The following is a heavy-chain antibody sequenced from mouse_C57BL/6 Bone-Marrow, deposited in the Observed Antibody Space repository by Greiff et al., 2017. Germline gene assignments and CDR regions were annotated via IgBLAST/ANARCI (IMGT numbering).Heavy chain of an antibody. CDR2: IDPSDSYT. CDR1: GYTFTSYW. V-gene: IGHV1-69*01. Sequence: VQLQQPGAELVMPGASVKLSCKASGYTFTSYWMHWVKQRPGQDLEWIGEIDPSDSYTNYNQKFKGKSTLTVDKSSSTAYMQLSSLTSEDSAVYYCARSRGFAYWGQGTLVTVSA. CDR3: ARSRGFAY. J-gene: IGHJ3*01.